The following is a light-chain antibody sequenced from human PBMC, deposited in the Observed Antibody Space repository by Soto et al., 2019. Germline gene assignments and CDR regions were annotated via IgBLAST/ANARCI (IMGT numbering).Light chain of an antibody. J-gene: IGLJ1*01. V-gene: IGLV2-14*01. CDR2: EVS. Sequence: QSVLIQPASVSGSPGQSITISCTGTSSGVGGSNYVSWYQHHPHRAPKLLIYEVSYRPSGVSNRFSGSKSGNMASLTISGLQAEDEADYYYSSYTSSNTLEVFGSGTKVTVL. CDR3: SSYTSSNTLEV. CDR1: SSGVGGSNY.